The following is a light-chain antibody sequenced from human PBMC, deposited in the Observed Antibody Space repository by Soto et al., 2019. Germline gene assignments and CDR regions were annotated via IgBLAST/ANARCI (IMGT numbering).Light chain of an antibody. J-gene: IGKJ3*01. CDR2: DTS. V-gene: IGKV3-20*01. CDR1: QSLTNSF. Sequence: EIVLTQSPGTLSLSPGERATLSCRASQSLTNSFIAWYQQKPGQAPRLLIYDTSSRATGIPDRFSGSGSGTDFTLTISRLEPEDFAVYYCQQYGSSSLTFGPGTKVDIK. CDR3: QQYGSSSLT.